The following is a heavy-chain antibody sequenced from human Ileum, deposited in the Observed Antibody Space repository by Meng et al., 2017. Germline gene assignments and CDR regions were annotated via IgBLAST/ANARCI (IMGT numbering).Heavy chain of an antibody. D-gene: IGHD6-19*01. CDR2: ITYTGKS. CDR1: GYSVSSSSYF. CDR3: AAQHTSSGGGYGWFDP. V-gene: IGHV4-39*01. J-gene: IGHJ5*02. Sequence: QLQLQGSGPGLVKPSETLSLTCIVSGYSVSSSSYFWVWMRQPPGRGLEYIGGITYTGKSFFNPSLNPSRKTRLSTSFDTSKNQFSLKVNAVIAADTAVYYCAAQHTSSGGGYGWFDPWGQGILVTVSS.